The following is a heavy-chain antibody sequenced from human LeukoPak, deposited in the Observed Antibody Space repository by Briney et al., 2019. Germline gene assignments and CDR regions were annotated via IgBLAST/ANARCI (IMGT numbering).Heavy chain of an antibody. D-gene: IGHD6-19*01. CDR2: ISGSGGST. J-gene: IGHJ3*02. CDR3: AKSLPREQWLYRGAFDI. V-gene: IGHV3-23*01. CDR1: GFTFSSYA. Sequence: GGSLRLSCAASGFTFSSYAMSWVRQAPGKGLEWVSAISGSGGSTYYADSVKGRFTISRDNSKNTLYLQMNSLRAEDTAVYYCAKSLPREQWLYRGAFDIWGQGTMVTVSS.